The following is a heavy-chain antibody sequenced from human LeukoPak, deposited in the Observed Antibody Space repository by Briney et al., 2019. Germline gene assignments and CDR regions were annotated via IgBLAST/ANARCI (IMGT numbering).Heavy chain of an antibody. CDR3: ASSLYDSSGYYPLSYYYYMDV. CDR1: GYSISSGYC. Sequence: SSETLSLTCAVSGYSISSGYCWGWTPQPPGKGLEWIGRIYHSGSTYYNPPLKSRVTISVDTSKNQFSLKLSSVTAADTAVYYCASSLYDSSGYYPLSYYYYMDVWGKGTTVTVSS. J-gene: IGHJ6*03. V-gene: IGHV4-38-2*01. CDR2: IYHSGST. D-gene: IGHD3-22*01.